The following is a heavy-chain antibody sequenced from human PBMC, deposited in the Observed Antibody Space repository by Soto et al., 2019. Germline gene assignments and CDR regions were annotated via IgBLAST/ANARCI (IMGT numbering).Heavy chain of an antibody. J-gene: IGHJ6*02. D-gene: IGHD1-1*01. CDR2: IYHSGST. Sequence: SETLSLTCAASGGSISSGGYSWSWIPQPRGKGLECIGDIYHSGSTYYNPSLKSRVTISVDTSNNQLSLKLSSVTAADTAVYYRGRGRGGTYYYHYGMEVWG. CDR3: GRGRGGTYYYHYGMEV. CDR1: GGSISSGGYS. V-gene: IGHV4-30-2*01.